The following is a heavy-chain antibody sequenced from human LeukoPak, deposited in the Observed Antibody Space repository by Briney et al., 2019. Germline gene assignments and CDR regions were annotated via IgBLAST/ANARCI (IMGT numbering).Heavy chain of an antibody. CDR1: GVSISTSSY. CDR3: ARRSRETIDWSFDY. CDR2: IYYSGNT. Sequence: SETLSLTCTVSGVSISTSSYWGWIRQPPEKGLEWIVTIYYSGNTYYNPSLKSRVAISVDASKNQFSLKLSSVTAADTAVYYCARRSRETIDWSFDYWGQGTLVTVSS. J-gene: IGHJ4*02. V-gene: IGHV4-39*01. D-gene: IGHD3-9*01.